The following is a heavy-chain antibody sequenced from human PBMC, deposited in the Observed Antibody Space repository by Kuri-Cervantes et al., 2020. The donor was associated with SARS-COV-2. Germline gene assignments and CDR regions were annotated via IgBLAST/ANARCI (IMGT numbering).Heavy chain of an antibody. CDR2: INHSGST. Sequence: GSLRLSCAVYGGSFSDYYWSWIRQPPGKGLEWIGEINHSGSTNYNPSLKSRVTISVDTSKNQFSLKLSSVTAADTAVYYCVGFYYYDSSGFVANYYYKDVWGKGTTVTVSS. CDR1: GGSFSDYY. V-gene: IGHV4-34*01. D-gene: IGHD3-22*01. J-gene: IGHJ6*03. CDR3: VGFYYYDSSGFVANYYYKDV.